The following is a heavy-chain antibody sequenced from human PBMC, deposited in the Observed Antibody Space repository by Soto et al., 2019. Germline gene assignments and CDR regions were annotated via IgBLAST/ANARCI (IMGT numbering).Heavy chain of an antibody. CDR2: MNPNNGNT. V-gene: IGHV1-8*01. CDR3: ARGPRNWGVDY. D-gene: IGHD7-27*01. CDR1: AYTFTSYD. J-gene: IGHJ4*02. Sequence: ASVKVSCKAAAYTFTSYDINWVRQATGQDFEWMGWMNPNNGNTAYAQKFQGRVTMTRDTSKSTAFMELSSLTSEDTAVYYCARGPRNWGVDYWGQGTRVTVSS.